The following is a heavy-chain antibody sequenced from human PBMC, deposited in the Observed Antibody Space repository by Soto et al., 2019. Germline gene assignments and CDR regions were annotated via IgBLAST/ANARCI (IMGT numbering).Heavy chain of an antibody. J-gene: IGHJ6*02. CDR3: ARDTAIVQALFFYAYYYYGMDV. Sequence: QVQVVESGGGVVQPGRSLRLSCAASGFTFSTYGMHWVRQAPGQGLEWVAFISYNGGKIYYADSVKGRFTISRDSSRNTVFLQMNSLRAEDTAVYYCARDTAIVQALFFYAYYYYGMDVWGLGTTVSVSS. CDR1: GFTFSTYG. D-gene: IGHD2-21*02. V-gene: IGHV3-30*03. CDR2: ISYNGGKI.